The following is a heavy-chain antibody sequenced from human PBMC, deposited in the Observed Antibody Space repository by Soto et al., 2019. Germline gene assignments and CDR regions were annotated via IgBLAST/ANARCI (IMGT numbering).Heavy chain of an antibody. Sequence: GGSLRLSCAASGFTFSSYAMHWVRQAPGKWLEWVAVISYDGSNKYYADSVKGRFTISRDNSKNTLYLQMNSLRAEDTAVYYCARDGRDSNYGFDWFDPWGQGTLVNVS. CDR3: ARDGRDSNYGFDWFDP. V-gene: IGHV3-30-3*01. J-gene: IGHJ5*02. D-gene: IGHD4-4*01. CDR1: GFTFSSYA. CDR2: ISYDGSNK.